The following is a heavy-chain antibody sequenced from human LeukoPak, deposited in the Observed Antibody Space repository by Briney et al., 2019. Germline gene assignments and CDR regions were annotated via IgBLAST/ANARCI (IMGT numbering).Heavy chain of an antibody. CDR1: GGSISSGGYS. Sequence: MSSETLSLTCAVSGGSISSGGYSWSWIRQPPGKGLEWIGYIYHSGSTYYNPSLKSRVTISVDRSKNQFSLKLSSVTAADTAVYYCARVYSNSFDYWGQGTLVTVSS. D-gene: IGHD4-11*01. CDR2: IYHSGST. J-gene: IGHJ4*02. V-gene: IGHV4-30-2*01. CDR3: ARVYSNSFDY.